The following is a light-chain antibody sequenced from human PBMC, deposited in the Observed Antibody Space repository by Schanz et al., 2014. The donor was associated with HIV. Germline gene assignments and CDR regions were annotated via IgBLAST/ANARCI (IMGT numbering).Light chain of an antibody. CDR1: QTVSSG. Sequence: DIVLTQSPGTLSLSPGERAALSCRASQTVSSGSLAWFQQKPGQPPRLLIYGASTRATGISARFSGSGSGTEFTLTISSLQSEDFAVYYCQQYNNWPPRTFGQGTKVEIK. V-gene: IGKV3-15*01. CDR3: QQYNNWPPRT. CDR2: GAS. J-gene: IGKJ2*01.